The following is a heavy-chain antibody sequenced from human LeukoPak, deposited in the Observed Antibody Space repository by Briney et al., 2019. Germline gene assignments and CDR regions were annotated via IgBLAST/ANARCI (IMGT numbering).Heavy chain of an antibody. D-gene: IGHD1-26*01. CDR3: ARGKWELLSHYWCFDL. CDR2: TYYRSKWYN. CDR1: GDSVSSNSAA. V-gene: IGHV6-1*01. Sequence: SQTLSLTCAVSGDSVSSNSAAWNWIRQSPSRGLEWLGRTYYRSKWYNDYAVSVKSRITINPDTSKNQFSLQLNSVTPEDTAVYYCARGKWELLSHYWCFDLWGRGTLVTVSS. J-gene: IGHJ2*01.